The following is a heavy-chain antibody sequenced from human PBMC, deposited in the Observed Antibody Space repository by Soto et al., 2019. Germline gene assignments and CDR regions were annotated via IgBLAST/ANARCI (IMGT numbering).Heavy chain of an antibody. Sequence: ASVKVSCKASGYTFTSYDINWVRQATGQGLEWMGWMNPNSGNTGYAQKFQGRVTMTRNTSISTAYMELSSLRSEDTAAYYCARNRGSSGWFDPWGQGTLVTVSS. CDR3: ARNRGSSGWFDP. CDR1: GYTFTSYD. CDR2: MNPNSGNT. D-gene: IGHD6-25*01. V-gene: IGHV1-8*01. J-gene: IGHJ5*02.